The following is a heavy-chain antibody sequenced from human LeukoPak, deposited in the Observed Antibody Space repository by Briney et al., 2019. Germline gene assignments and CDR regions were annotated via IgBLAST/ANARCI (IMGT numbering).Heavy chain of an antibody. J-gene: IGHJ6*02. CDR1: GFTFSSYA. Sequence: GGSLRLSCAASGFTFSSYAMSWVRQAPGKGLEWVSAISGSGGSTYYADSVKGRFTISRDNSKNTLYLQMNGLRAEDTAVYYCAKDRRQCSGGTCNSYYYYGMDVWGQGTTVTVSS. V-gene: IGHV3-23*01. CDR3: AKDRRQCSGGTCNSYYYYGMDV. D-gene: IGHD2-15*01. CDR2: ISGSGGST.